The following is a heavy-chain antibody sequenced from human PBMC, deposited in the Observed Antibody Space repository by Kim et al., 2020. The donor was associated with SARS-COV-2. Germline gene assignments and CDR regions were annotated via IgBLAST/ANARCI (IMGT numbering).Heavy chain of an antibody. CDR1: GFTFSSYS. V-gene: IGHV3-21*01. CDR3: ARDYRSYYSSSSYGMDV. J-gene: IGHJ6*02. D-gene: IGHD6-13*01. Sequence: GGSLRLSCAASGFTFSSYSMNWVRQAPGKGLEWVSSISSSSSYIYYADSVKGRFTISRDNAKNSLYLQMNSLRAEDTAVYYCARDYRSYYSSSSYGMDVWGQGTTVTVSS. CDR2: ISSSSSYI.